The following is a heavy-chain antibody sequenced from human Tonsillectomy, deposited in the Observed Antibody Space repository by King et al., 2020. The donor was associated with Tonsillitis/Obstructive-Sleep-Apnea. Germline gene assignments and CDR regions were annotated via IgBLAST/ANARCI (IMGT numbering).Heavy chain of an antibody. CDR3: AKDQTGYSSGWPSYRTNWFDP. CDR2: ISGSGGST. J-gene: IGHJ5*02. CDR1: GCTFCSYA. V-gene: IGHV3-23*04. D-gene: IGHD6-19*01. Sequence: VQLVESGGGLVQPGGSLRLSCAASGCTFCSYAMSWVRQAPGKGLEWVSAISGSGGSTYYADSLKGRFTISRDNSKNTLYLQMNSLRAEDTAVYYCAKDQTGYSSGWPSYRTNWFDPWGQGTLVTVSS.